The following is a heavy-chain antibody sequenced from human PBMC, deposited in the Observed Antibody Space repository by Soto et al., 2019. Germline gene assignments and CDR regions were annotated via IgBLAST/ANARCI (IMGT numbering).Heavy chain of an antibody. Sequence: QAQLVESGGGVVQPGRSLRLSCAASAFAFRDHAMHWVRQAPGKGLEWLAVITYNGINKYYADSVKGRFTVSIDNSTSMLSLQMASLRGGDTGLFYCAREGRIGDRSFGAFDMWGPGTMVTVSS. V-gene: IGHV3-30-3*01. CDR1: AFAFRDHA. CDR2: ITYNGINK. D-gene: IGHD6-6*01. J-gene: IGHJ3*02. CDR3: AREGRIGDRSFGAFDM.